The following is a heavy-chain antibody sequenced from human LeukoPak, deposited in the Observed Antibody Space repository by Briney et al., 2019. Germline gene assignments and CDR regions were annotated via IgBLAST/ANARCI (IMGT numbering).Heavy chain of an antibody. CDR3: ARGGYYGSGSYYPNWFDP. J-gene: IGHJ5*02. D-gene: IGHD3-10*01. CDR1: GGSVSSSGHY. Sequence: PPETLSLTCTVSGGSVSSSGHYWGWVRQPPGQGLEWIATIFYTGSTFYNPSLKSRVTISVDRSKNQFSLKLSSVTAADTAVYYCARGGYYGSGSYYPNWFDPWGQGTLVTVSS. CDR2: IFYTGST. V-gene: IGHV4-39*07.